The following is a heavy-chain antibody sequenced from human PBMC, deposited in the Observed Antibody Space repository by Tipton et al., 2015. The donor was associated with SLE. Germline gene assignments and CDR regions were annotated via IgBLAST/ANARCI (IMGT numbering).Heavy chain of an antibody. CDR1: GGSISSYY. CDR3: ARGLMVRGVTPGD. Sequence: TLSLTCTVSGGSISSYYWSWIRQPPGKGLEWIGYIYYSGSTNYNPSLKSRVTISVGTSKNQFSLKLSSVTAADTAVYYCARGLMVRGVTPGDWGQGTLVTVSS. J-gene: IGHJ4*02. V-gene: IGHV4-59*01. CDR2: IYYSGST. D-gene: IGHD3-10*01.